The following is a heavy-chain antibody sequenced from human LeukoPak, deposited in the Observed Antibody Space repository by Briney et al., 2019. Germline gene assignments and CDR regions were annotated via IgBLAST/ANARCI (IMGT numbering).Heavy chain of an antibody. V-gene: IGHV4-34*01. D-gene: IGHD3-10*01. CDR3: TRGHGSGSYYNGDY. CDR2: INRGGST. CDR1: GGSFSGYY. Sequence: SETLSLTCAVYGGSFSGYYWSWIRRPAGKGLEWIGEINRGGSTSYNPSLKSRVTISIDTSKNQFSLKLNSVTAADTAVYYCTRGHGSGSYYNGDYWGQGTLVTVSS. J-gene: IGHJ4*02.